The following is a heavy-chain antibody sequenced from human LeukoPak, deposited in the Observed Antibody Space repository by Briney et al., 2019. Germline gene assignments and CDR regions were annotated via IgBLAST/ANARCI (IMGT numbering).Heavy chain of an antibody. CDR1: GGSISSGGYS. D-gene: IGHD6-13*01. J-gene: IGHJ6*03. V-gene: IGHV4-61*08. Sequence: PSETLSLTCAVSGGSISSGGYSWSWIRQPPGKGLEWIGYIYYSGSTNYNPSLKSRVTISVDTSKNQFSLKLSSVTAADTAVYYCARDTAAAGVPDYYYMDVWGKGTTVTVSS. CDR2: IYYSGST. CDR3: ARDTAAAGVPDYYYMDV.